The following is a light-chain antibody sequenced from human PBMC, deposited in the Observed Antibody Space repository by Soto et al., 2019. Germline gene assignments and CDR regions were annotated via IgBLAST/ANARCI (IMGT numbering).Light chain of an antibody. CDR3: QQRYSTLWT. CDR2: AAS. J-gene: IGKJ1*01. CDR1: QSISSY. Sequence: DIQMTQSPSSLSASVGDRVTITCRARQSISSYLNWYQQKPGKAPKLLIYAASSLQSGVPSRFSGSGSGTDFTLTISSLQPEDFATYYCQQRYSTLWTFGQGSKVEIK. V-gene: IGKV1-39*01.